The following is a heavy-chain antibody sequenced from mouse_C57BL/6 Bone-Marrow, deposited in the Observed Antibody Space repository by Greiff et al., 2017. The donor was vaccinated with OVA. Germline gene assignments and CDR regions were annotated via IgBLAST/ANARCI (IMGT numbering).Heavy chain of an antibody. CDR1: GFNIKDDY. Sequence: VQLKQSGAELVRPGASVKLSCTASGFNIKDDYMHWVKQRPEQGLEWIGWIDPENGDTEYASKFQGKATITADTSSNTAYLQLSSLTSEDTAVYYCTTRRYDYTAYWGQGTLVTVSA. CDR2: IDPENGDT. CDR3: TTRRYDYTAY. V-gene: IGHV14-4*01. D-gene: IGHD2-4*01. J-gene: IGHJ3*01.